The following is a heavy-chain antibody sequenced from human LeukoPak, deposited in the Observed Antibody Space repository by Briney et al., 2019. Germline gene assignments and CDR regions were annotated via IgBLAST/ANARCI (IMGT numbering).Heavy chain of an antibody. D-gene: IGHD3-3*01. Sequence: SETLSLTCTVSGGSISSYYWSWIRQPPGKGLEWIGYIYYSGSTNYNPSLKSRVTISVDTSKNQFSLKLSSVTAADTAVYYCARVDYDFWSKSYYYYYMDVWGKGTTVTVSS. J-gene: IGHJ6*03. CDR2: IYYSGST. CDR3: ARVDYDFWSKSYYYYYMDV. CDR1: GGSISSYY. V-gene: IGHV4-59*01.